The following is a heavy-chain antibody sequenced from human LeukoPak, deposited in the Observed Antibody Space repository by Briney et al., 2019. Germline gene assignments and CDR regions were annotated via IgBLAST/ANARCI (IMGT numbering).Heavy chain of an antibody. Sequence: SETLSLTCTVSGGSISSGDYYWSWIRQPPGKGLEWIGYIYYSGSTNYNPSLKSRVTISVDTSKNQFSLKLSSVTAADTAVYYCARHGGWSGQGEFDYWGQGTLVTVSS. CDR3: ARHGGWSGQGEFDY. J-gene: IGHJ4*02. D-gene: IGHD3-3*01. V-gene: IGHV4-30-4*01. CDR1: GGSISSGDYY. CDR2: IYYSGST.